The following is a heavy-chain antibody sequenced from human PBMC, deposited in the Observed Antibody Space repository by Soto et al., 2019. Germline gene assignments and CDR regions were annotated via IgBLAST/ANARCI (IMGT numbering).Heavy chain of an antibody. CDR2: IYYSGST. J-gene: IGHJ4*02. D-gene: IGHD6-19*01. Sequence: PSDTLSLTFTVSGGSISSYYWSWIRQPPGKGLEWIGYIYYSGSTNCNPSLKSLVNISVDTSKNQFSLKLSSVTAADTAVYYCARGRRIAVPGGGFDXWGQGTLVT. CDR1: GGSISSYY. V-gene: IGHV4-59*01. CDR3: ARGRRIAVPGGGFDX.